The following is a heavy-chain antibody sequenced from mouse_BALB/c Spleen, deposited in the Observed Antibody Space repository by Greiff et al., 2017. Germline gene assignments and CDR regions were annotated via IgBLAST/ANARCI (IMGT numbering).Heavy chain of an antibody. Sequence: VQLKQSGAELVKPGASVKLSCTASGFNIKDTYMHWVKQRPEQGLEWIGRIDPANGNTKYDPKFQGKATITADTSSNTAYLQLSSLTSEDTAVYYCARRDDYGGVYYFDYWGQGTTLTVSS. CDR3: ARRDDYGGVYYFDY. D-gene: IGHD2-4*01. J-gene: IGHJ2*01. CDR1: GFNIKDTY. CDR2: IDPANGNT. V-gene: IGHV14-3*02.